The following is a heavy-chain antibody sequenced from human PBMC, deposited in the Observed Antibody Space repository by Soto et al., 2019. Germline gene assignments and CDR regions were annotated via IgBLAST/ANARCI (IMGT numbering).Heavy chain of an antibody. J-gene: IGHJ6*02. CDR3: ARETYYDFWSGPYYGMDV. CDR2: ITSNRSNK. Sequence: PGGSLRLSCAASGFTFSSYAMRWVRQAPGKGLEWVAVITSNRSNKYYADPVKGRFTISRDNSKNTLYLQMNSLRAEDTAVYYCARETYYDFWSGPYYGMDVWGQGTTVTVSS. D-gene: IGHD3-3*01. V-gene: IGHV3-30-3*01. CDR1: GFTFSSYA.